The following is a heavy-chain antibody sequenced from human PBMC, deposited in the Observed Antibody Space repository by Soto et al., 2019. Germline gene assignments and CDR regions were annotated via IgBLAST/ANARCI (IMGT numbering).Heavy chain of an antibody. J-gene: IGHJ5*01. CDR3: TRGPHSSRYNWFDS. V-gene: IGHV3-7*01. D-gene: IGHD3-22*01. CDR1: GFTFSDFW. CDR2: IKQDGSEK. Sequence: GGSLRLSCAASGFTFSDFWMSWVRQAPGKGLEWVANIKQDGSEKFYVDSVKGRFTISRDNAENSLFLQMNSLRVEDAAMYYCTRGPHSSRYNWFDSWGQGTLVTVSS.